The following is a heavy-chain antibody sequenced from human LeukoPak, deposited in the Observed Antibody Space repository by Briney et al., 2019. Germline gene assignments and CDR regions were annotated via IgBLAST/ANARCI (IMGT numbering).Heavy chain of an antibody. Sequence: ATVKISCKASGYTFNDYYIHWVQQAPGKGLEWMGRVDLEDGDTIYAEKFRGRVTITADTSTDTAYMDLSSPRSFDTAVYYCARGSRSFDWLRSYFDFWGQGTLVSVSS. V-gene: IGHV1-69-2*01. D-gene: IGHD3-9*01. CDR3: ARGSRSFDWLRSYFDF. CDR1: GYTFNDYY. CDR2: VDLEDGDT. J-gene: IGHJ4*02.